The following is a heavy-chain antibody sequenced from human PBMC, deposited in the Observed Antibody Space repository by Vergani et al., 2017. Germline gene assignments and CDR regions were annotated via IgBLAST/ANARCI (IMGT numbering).Heavy chain of an antibody. CDR2: IGHSGST. Sequence: QVQLQESGPGLVKPLGTLSLTCSVSGGPLSTTDWWRWVRQSPERGLEWIGKIGHSGSTYFNASFGSRVSMSVDWSVKQFSRYVRSVTAADTAVYYCARDPSGSSYYDYWGQESLVTVSS. D-gene: IGHD3-10*01. CDR3: ARDPSGSSYYDY. V-gene: IGHV4-4*03. CDR1: GGPLSTTDW. J-gene: IGHJ4*02.